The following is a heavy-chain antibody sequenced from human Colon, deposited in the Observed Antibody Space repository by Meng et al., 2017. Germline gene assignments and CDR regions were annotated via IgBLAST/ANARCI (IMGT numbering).Heavy chain of an antibody. CDR3: ARLGVLNVDY. V-gene: IGHV4-38-2*02. D-gene: IGHD3-16*01. CDR2: IHHSGST. CDR1: GYSISSGYY. J-gene: IGHJ4*02. Sequence: SETLSLTCSVSGYSISSGYYWGWIRQSPEKGLEWIATIHHSGSTYYNPSLKSRVTISVDTSQNQFSLNLNSVTAADTALYYCARLGVLNVDYWGQGTRVTVSS.